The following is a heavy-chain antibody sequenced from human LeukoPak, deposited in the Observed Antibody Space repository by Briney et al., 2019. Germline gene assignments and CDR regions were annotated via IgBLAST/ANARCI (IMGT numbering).Heavy chain of an antibody. J-gene: IGHJ5*02. Sequence: TGGSLRLSCAASGFPFSDCYMSWIRQAPGKGLEWVSYISSSGSTIYYADSVKGRFTISRDNAKNSLYLQMNSLRAEDTAVYYCARDDAIFGVAMWHWFDPWGQGTLVTVSS. CDR1: GFPFSDCY. CDR3: ARDDAIFGVAMWHWFDP. V-gene: IGHV3-11*01. CDR2: ISSSGSTI. D-gene: IGHD3-3*01.